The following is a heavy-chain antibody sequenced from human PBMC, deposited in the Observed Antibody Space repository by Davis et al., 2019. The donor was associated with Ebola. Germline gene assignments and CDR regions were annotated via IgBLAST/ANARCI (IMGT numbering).Heavy chain of an antibody. Sequence: GESLKISCAVSGFTFSNYNMNWVRQTPGKGLEWVSHISDDSSSTYYADSVKGRFTISRDNSKNTLYLQMNSLRAEDTAVYYCAKVGAYDAFDIWGQGTMVTVSS. D-gene: IGHD3-16*01. CDR1: GFTFSNYN. V-gene: IGHV3-48*01. CDR3: AKVGAYDAFDI. J-gene: IGHJ3*02. CDR2: ISDDSSST.